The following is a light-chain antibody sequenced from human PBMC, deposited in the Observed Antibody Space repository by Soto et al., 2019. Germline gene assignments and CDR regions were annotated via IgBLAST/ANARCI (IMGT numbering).Light chain of an antibody. CDR2: GVS. Sequence: EIVMTQSPATLSVSPGERVTLSCRASQSVNSNLAWYQQKPGQAPRLLIYGVSTRATGIPARFSGSGSGTEFTLTISRLQSEDFAVYYCKQYNKWPPWTFGQGTKVEIK. V-gene: IGKV3-15*01. CDR3: KQYNKWPPWT. J-gene: IGKJ1*01. CDR1: QSVNSN.